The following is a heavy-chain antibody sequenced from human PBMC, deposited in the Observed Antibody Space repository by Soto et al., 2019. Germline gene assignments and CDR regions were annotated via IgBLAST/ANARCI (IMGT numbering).Heavy chain of an antibody. Sequence: GGSLRLSCAASGFSFTSYTMNWVRQAPGKGLEWVASISAGGRSIYYADSLKGRSTVSRDNAKSSLYLQVNSLRAEDTAVYYCARSTPGNPFDIWGQGTMVTVSS. V-gene: IGHV3-21*01. D-gene: IGHD3-10*01. J-gene: IGHJ3*02. CDR3: ARSTPGNPFDI. CDR1: GFSFTSYT. CDR2: ISAGGRSI.